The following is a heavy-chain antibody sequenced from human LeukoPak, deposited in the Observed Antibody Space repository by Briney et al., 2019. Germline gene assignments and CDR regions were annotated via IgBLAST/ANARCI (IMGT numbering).Heavy chain of an antibody. D-gene: IGHD6-19*01. J-gene: IGHJ4*02. CDR3: AXXXXGSGXXNYFDY. Sequence: PSETLSLTCSVSGDSMNTYYWSWIRQPAGKGLEWIGRIYISGSTNCNPSLKSRVTMSIDTSQNQLSLKLSSGTAAATSVYYCAXXXXGSGXXNYFDYWGQGTLVTVS. V-gene: IGHV4-4*07. CDR1: GDSMNTYY. CDR2: IYISGST.